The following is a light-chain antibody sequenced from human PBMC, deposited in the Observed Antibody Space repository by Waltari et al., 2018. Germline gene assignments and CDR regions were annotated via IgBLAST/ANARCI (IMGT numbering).Light chain of an antibody. CDR2: KVS. Sequence: DVGLTQSPLSLPVTLGQPASISCRSSQSLVYTDGISYLNWCHQRPGQAPRSLIYKVSIRDSVAPDRFSGSGSGTEFTLMISSVEADDVGVYFCMQATHWTVTFGQGTRLE. CDR3: MQATHWTVT. CDR1: QSLVYTDGISY. V-gene: IGKV2-30*01. J-gene: IGKJ5*01.